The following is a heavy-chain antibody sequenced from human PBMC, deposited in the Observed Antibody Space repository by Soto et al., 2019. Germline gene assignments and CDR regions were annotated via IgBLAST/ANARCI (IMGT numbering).Heavy chain of an antibody. J-gene: IGHJ5*02. Sequence: QVQLVQSGAEVKKPGSSVKVSCKASGGTFSSYTISWVRQAPGQGLEWMGRIIPILGIANYAQKFQGRATITADKSTSTAYMELSSLRSEDTAVYYWARGVVAATNNWFDPWGQGTLVTVSS. CDR2: IIPILGIA. CDR1: GGTFSSYT. V-gene: IGHV1-69*02. D-gene: IGHD2-15*01. CDR3: ARGVVAATNNWFDP.